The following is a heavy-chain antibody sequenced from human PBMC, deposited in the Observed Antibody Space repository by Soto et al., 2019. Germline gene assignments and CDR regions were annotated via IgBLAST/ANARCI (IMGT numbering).Heavy chain of an antibody. V-gene: IGHV3-53*02. CDR1: GFTVRSSY. Sequence: EVQLVETGGGLIQPGGSLRLSCVASGFTVRSSYMSWVRQAPGKGLEWVSIIYSGGSTYYADSVKGRFTISRDNSKNTLYLQMNSLRAEDTAVYYCARDLNTAMVTEAYYYYYGMDVWGQGTTVTVSS. J-gene: IGHJ6*02. D-gene: IGHD5-18*01. CDR3: ARDLNTAMVTEAYYYYYGMDV. CDR2: IYSGGST.